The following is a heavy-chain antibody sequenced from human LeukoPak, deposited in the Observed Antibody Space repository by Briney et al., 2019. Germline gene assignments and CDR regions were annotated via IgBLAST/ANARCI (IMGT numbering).Heavy chain of an antibody. CDR3: ARGPTIAYYYYYYMDL. Sequence: SETLSLTCTVSGGSISDDYWSWIRQPPGKGLEWIGHISYSGSTNYNPSLKSRVTMSVDTSKSQFSLKLSSVTAADTAVYYCARGPTIAYYYYYYMDLWGRGTTVTVSS. CDR2: ISYSGST. CDR1: GGSISDDY. J-gene: IGHJ6*03. V-gene: IGHV4-59*13. D-gene: IGHD6-13*01.